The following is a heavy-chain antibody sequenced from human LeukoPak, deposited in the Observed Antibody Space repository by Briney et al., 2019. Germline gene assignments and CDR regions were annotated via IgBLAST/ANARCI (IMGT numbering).Heavy chain of an antibody. CDR3: ARGGHYYESSDYYYEGDGFDV. J-gene: IGHJ3*01. V-gene: IGHV1-46*01. CDR2: MNPSGGSI. Sequence: ASVKVSCKASGDTFSSYYVHWVRQALGQGLEWMGIMNPSGGSIRYAQKFQGRVTMTRDMSTGTVYMELSSLRSEDTAVYYCARGGHYYESSDYYYEGDGFDVWGQGTMVTVSS. D-gene: IGHD3-22*01. CDR1: GDTFSSYY.